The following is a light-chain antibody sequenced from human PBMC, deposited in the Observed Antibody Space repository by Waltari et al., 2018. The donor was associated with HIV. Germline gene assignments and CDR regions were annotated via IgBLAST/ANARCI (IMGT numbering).Light chain of an antibody. Sequence: YVLTQPPSVSEAPGKTARITCGGSDIGSKNVHWYQQKPGQAPVQVIYYDNDRPSGIPERFSGSNSGNTATLTISRVEAGDEADYFCQVWDSETDHWVFGGGTKLTVL. CDR3: QVWDSETDHWV. CDR1: DIGSKN. V-gene: IGLV3-21*04. J-gene: IGLJ3*02. CDR2: YDN.